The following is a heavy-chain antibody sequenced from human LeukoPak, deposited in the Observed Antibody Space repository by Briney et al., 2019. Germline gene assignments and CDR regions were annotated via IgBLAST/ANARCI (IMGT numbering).Heavy chain of an antibody. CDR2: IDQSGGT. Sequence: SETLSLTCAVYGGAFSAYPWTWIRQPPGKGLEWVGEIDQSGGTNYNPSLKSRVTLSLDTSKKHFSPILNSVTAADTAVYYCARTIELRLHYWGQGTPVTVSS. D-gene: IGHD1-7*01. J-gene: IGHJ4*02. V-gene: IGHV4-34*01. CDR3: ARTIELRLHY. CDR1: GGAFSAYP.